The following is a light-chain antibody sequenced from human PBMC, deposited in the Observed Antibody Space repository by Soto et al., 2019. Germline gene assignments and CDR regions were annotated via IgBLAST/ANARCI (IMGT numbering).Light chain of an antibody. J-gene: IGLJ1*01. Sequence: QSVLTQPPSASGTPGQTVTISCSGSSSNIETSSVHWYKHLPGTAPKPLIYTNDQRPSGVPDRFSGSKSGTSASLAISGLQSEDEADYYCAVWDDSLNGHGFGAGTKVTVL. CDR2: TND. CDR1: SSNIETSS. CDR3: AVWDDSLNGHG. V-gene: IGLV1-44*01.